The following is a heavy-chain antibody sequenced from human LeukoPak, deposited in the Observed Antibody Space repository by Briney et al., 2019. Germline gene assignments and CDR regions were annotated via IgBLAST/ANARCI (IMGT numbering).Heavy chain of an antibody. D-gene: IGHD6-13*01. CDR1: GGTFSNYD. CDR2: TIPMYATP. CDR3: ARARSASRRSDAFDA. V-gene: IGHV1-69*05. J-gene: IGHJ3*01. Sequence: SVTVSFTTSGGTFSNYDIIWVRQAPGQRPEWMGGTIPMYATPHYAQNLQGRVTITTDDSTSTVYMELTSLRSDDTAVYYCARARSASRRSDAFDAWGQGTLVTVSS.